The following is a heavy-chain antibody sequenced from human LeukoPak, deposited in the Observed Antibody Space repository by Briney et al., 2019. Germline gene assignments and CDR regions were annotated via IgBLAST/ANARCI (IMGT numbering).Heavy chain of an antibody. V-gene: IGHV4-61*01. Sequence: SETLSLTCTVSGGSVNSGSYYWNWIRQPPGKGLEWIGYIYYSGSTNYNPSLKSRVTISVDTSKNQFSLKLSSVTAADTAVYYCARDQEGFDYWGQGTLVTVSS. CDR1: GGSVNSGSYY. CDR2: IYYSGST. J-gene: IGHJ4*02. CDR3: ARDQEGFDY.